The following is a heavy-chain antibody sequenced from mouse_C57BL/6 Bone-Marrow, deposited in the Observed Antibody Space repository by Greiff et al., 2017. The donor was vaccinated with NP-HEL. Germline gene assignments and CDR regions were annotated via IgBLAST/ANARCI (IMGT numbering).Heavy chain of an antibody. V-gene: IGHV1-82*01. CDR1: GYAFSSSW. Sequence: VQLQQSGPELVKPGASVKISCKASGYAFSSSWMNWVKQRPGKGLEWIGRIYPGDGDTNYNGKFKGKATLTADKSSSTAYMQLSSLTSEDSAVYFCARSTMVTDRYFDVWGTGTTVTVSS. J-gene: IGHJ1*03. CDR3: ARSTMVTDRYFDV. D-gene: IGHD2-2*01. CDR2: IYPGDGDT.